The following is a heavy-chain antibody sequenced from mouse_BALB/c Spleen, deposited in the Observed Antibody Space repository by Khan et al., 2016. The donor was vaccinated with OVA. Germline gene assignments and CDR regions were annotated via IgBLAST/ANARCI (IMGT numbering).Heavy chain of an antibody. D-gene: IGHD1-1*01. CDR1: GYTFTSYW. Sequence: QVQLKQSGAELVKAGASVKMSCKASGYTFTSYWMHWVKQRLGQGLEWFAETNPTNGRTYYNEMFKSKATLTVDKSSSTAYMLLSGPTFDDSAVYYGARIKNVVAANFDYWGQGTTLTVSS. J-gene: IGHJ2*01. CDR3: ARIKNVVAANFDY. CDR2: TNPTNGRT. V-gene: IGHV1S81*02.